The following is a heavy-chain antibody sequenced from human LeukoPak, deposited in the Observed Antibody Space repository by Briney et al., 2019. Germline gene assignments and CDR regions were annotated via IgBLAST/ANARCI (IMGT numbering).Heavy chain of an antibody. CDR3: ARVSDIMISFGGAISYFDY. D-gene: IGHD3-16*02. CDR1: GDSLNHSY. Sequence: SETLSLTYTLYGDSLNHSYWSWIRQPPGKGLEWIGEINHSGGTHSNPSLWSRLTISIDTSRNKFSLQLTSVTAADTGVYFCARVSDIMISFGGAISYFDYWGQGALVTVSS. V-gene: IGHV4-34*01. CDR2: INHSGGT. J-gene: IGHJ4*02.